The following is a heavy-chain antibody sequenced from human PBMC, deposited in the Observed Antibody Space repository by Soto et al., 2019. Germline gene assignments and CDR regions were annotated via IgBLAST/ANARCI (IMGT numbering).Heavy chain of an antibody. J-gene: IGHJ5*02. CDR2: INPVFGTT. Sequence: APVKASSKAPGGPFSSYAISWVRQAPGQGLEWMGGINPVFGTTKYAQKFQGRVTITGDKSTSTAYMELSSLRSEDTAVYYCARDLSRWLVRDGWFDPWGQGTLVTVSS. CDR1: GGPFSSYA. D-gene: IGHD6-19*01. V-gene: IGHV1-69*06. CDR3: ARDLSRWLVRDGWFDP.